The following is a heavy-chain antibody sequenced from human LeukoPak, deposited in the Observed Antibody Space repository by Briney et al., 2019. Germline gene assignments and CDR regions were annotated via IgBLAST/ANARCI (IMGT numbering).Heavy chain of an antibody. D-gene: IGHD2-2*01. CDR3: ARDTRDY. V-gene: IGHV1-18*01. J-gene: IGHJ4*02. CDR1: GYTFTSYG. CDR2: ISAYNGNT. Sequence: ASVKVSCKASGYTFTSYGISWVRQAPGQGLEWMGWISAYNGNTNYAQKFQGRVTMTRDTSTSTVYMELSSLRSEDTAVYYCARDTRDYWGQGTLVTVSS.